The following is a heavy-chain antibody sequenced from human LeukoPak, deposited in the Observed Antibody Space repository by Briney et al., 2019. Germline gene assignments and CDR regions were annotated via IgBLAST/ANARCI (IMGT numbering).Heavy chain of an antibody. J-gene: IGHJ4*02. CDR2: ISGSGGST. CDR1: GFTFDDYA. CDR3: AKDRGRTWVQVAN. Sequence: GGSLRLSCAASGFTFDDYAMHWVRQAPGKGLEWVSGISGSGGSTYYADSVKGRFTISRDNSKNTLYLQMNSLRVEDTAVYYCAKDRGRTWVQVANWGQGTLVAVSS. D-gene: IGHD2-15*01. V-gene: IGHV3-23*01.